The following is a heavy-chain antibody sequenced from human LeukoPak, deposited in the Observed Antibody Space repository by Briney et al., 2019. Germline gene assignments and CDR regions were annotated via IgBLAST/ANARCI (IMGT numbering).Heavy chain of an antibody. CDR1: GFTFSTSV. CDR3: AKHRCSGGSCYVMSFWFDP. J-gene: IGHJ5*02. Sequence: GGSLKLSCAASGFTFSTSVMHWVRQAPGKGLEWLSFIRFDGSEKYYADSVKARFSISRDNSMNTLYLQMNSLRPEDTAMYYCAKHRCSGGSCYVMSFWFDPWGQGTLVTVSS. CDR2: IRFDGSEK. D-gene: IGHD2-15*01. V-gene: IGHV3-30*02.